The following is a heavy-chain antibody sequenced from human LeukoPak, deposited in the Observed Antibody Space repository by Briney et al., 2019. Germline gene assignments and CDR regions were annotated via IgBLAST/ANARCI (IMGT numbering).Heavy chain of an antibody. D-gene: IGHD3-3*01. CDR1: GGSISSSSYY. CDR3: ARVGLYDFWSGYPPANRPQRTRYYFDY. V-gene: IGHV4-39*01. Sequence: KPSETLSLTCTVSGGSISSSSYYWGWIRQPPGKGLEWIGSIYYSGSSYYNPSLKSRVTISVDTSKNQFSLKLSSVTAADTAVYYCARVGLYDFWSGYPPANRPQRTRYYFDYWGQGTLVTVSS. J-gene: IGHJ4*02. CDR2: IYYSGSS.